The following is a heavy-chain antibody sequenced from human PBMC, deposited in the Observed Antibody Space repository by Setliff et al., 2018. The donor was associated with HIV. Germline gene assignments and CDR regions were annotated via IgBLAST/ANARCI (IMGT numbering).Heavy chain of an antibody. V-gene: IGHV1-3*01. CDR1: GYTFTNFA. CDR3: ARGLRYFDWLTHLGASDV. D-gene: IGHD3-9*01. Sequence: GASVKVSCKASGYTFTNFAIHWVRQAPGQRLEWMGWLNGGNGNTKYAQKFQGRVTITRDTSASTVYMELISLRSEDTAVYYCARGLRYFDWLTHLGASDVWGQGTMVTVSS. CDR2: LNGGNGNT. J-gene: IGHJ3*01.